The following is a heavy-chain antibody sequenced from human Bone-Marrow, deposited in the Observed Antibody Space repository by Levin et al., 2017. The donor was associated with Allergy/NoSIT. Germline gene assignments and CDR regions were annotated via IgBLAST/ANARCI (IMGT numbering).Heavy chain of an antibody. D-gene: IGHD2-2*01. V-gene: IGHV3-49*04. J-gene: IGHJ6*03. Sequence: GGSLRLSCTASGFTFGDYAMSWVRQAPGKGLEWVGFIRSKAYGGTTEYAASVKGRFTISRDDSKSIAYLQMNSLKTEDTAVYYCTRTRRYCSSTSCYYYYMDVWGKGTTVTVSS. CDR3: TRTRRYCSSTSCYYYYMDV. CDR2: IRSKAYGGTT. CDR1: GFTFGDYA.